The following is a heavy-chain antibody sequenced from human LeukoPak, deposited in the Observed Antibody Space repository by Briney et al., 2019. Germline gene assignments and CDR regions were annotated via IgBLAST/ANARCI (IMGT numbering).Heavy chain of an antibody. CDR2: ISGRGDNI. D-gene: IGHD3-16*01. J-gene: IGHJ4*01. V-gene: IGHV3-23*01. CDR1: GFTFSNYA. CDR3: VRSWGEDY. Sequence: GGSLRLSCAVSGFTFSNYAMNWVRQAPGKGLEWVSSISGRGDNIHYGDSVKGRATISRDNAKNTLFLQMNSLRAEDTAIYYCVRSWGEDYWGHGTLVTVSS.